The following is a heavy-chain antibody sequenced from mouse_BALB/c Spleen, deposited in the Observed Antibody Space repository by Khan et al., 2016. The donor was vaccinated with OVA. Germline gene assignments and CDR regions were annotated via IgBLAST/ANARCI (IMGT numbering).Heavy chain of an antibody. D-gene: IGHD1-1*01. CDR3: ARDYGSLYWYFDV. J-gene: IGHJ1*01. CDR1: GISITTGNYS. V-gene: IGHV3-5*02. CDR2: LYYSGTI. Sequence: EVQLVETGPGLVKPSQTVSLTCTVTGISITTGNYSWSWIRQFPGHKLEWIGYLYYSGTITSNPFFTIRTTITSDTSKNQFFLEMNSLTAEDTATYYCARDYGSLYWYFDVWGAGITVTGSS.